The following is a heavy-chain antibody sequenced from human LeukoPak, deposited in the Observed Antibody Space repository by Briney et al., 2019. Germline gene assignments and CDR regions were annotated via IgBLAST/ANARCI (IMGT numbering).Heavy chain of an antibody. Sequence: GASVKVSCKASGYTFTSYYMHWVRQAPGQGLEWMGIINPSGGSTSYAQKFQGRVTTTRDTSTSTVYMELSSLRSEDTAAYYCARGAVFRGYSYGPSIDYWGQGTLVTVSS. V-gene: IGHV1-46*01. J-gene: IGHJ4*02. CDR2: INPSGGST. CDR3: ARGAVFRGYSYGPSIDY. CDR1: GYTFTSYY. D-gene: IGHD5-18*01.